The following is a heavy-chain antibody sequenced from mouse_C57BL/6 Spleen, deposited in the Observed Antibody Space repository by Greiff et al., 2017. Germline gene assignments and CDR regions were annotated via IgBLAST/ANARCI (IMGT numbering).Heavy chain of an antibody. V-gene: IGHV1-82*01. D-gene: IGHD2-1*01. Sequence: VQLQESGPELVKPGASVKISCKASGYALSSSWMNWVKQRPGKGLEWIGRIYPGDGDTNYNGKFKGKATLTADKSSSTAYMQLSSLTSEDSAVYFCAIYYGNPHAMDDWGQGTSVTVSS. J-gene: IGHJ4*01. CDR2: IYPGDGDT. CDR3: AIYYGNPHAMDD. CDR1: GYALSSSW.